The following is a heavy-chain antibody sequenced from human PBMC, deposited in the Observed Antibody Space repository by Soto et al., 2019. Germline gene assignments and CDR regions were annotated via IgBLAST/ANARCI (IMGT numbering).Heavy chain of an antibody. CDR2: VSSGSSYI. D-gene: IGHD3-22*01. J-gene: IGHJ4*02. CDR3: VRARATDSRPDY. Sequence: PGWSLRPSCAASGFTFSLYAMIWVRQAPGKGLEWVTSVSSGSSYIYSADSLKGRFTISRDDAKNSLYLQMNSLRADDTAIYYCVRARATDSRPDYWGQGSLVTVSS. CDR1: GFTFSLYA. V-gene: IGHV3-21*01.